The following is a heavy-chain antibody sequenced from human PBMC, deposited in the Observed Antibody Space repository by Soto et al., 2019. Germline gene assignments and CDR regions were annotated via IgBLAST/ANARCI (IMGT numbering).Heavy chain of an antibody. Sequence: GGSLRLSCAASGFTFSSYAMHWVRQAPGKGLEWVAVISYDGSNKYYADSVKGRFTISRDNSKNTLYLQMNSLRAEDTAVYYCAREALIQLWDYGMDVWGQGTTVTVSS. CDR3: AREALIQLWDYGMDV. CDR1: GFTFSSYA. V-gene: IGHV3-30-3*01. CDR2: ISYDGSNK. J-gene: IGHJ6*02. D-gene: IGHD5-18*01.